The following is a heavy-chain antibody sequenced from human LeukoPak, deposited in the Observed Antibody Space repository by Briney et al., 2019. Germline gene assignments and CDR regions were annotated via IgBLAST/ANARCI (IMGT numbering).Heavy chain of an antibody. D-gene: IGHD6-25*01. V-gene: IGHV1-2*06. CDR1: GYTFTGYY. J-gene: IGHJ3*02. CDR2: INPNSGGT. CDR3: ARQGLLSAFDI. Sequence: ASVKVSCKASGYTFTGYYMHWVRQAPGQGLEWMGRINPNSGGTNYAQKFQGRVTITADESTSTAYMELSSLRSEDTAVYYCARQGLLSAFDIWGQGTMVTVSS.